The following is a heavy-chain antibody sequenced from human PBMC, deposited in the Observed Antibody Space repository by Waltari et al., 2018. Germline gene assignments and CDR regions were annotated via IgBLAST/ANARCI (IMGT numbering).Heavy chain of an antibody. J-gene: IGHJ4*02. CDR3: AKDAFGNTYLDH. V-gene: IGHV3-30*19. Sequence: QVQLVESGGGVVQPGMSLRPSCAASGFSLGSLGMHWVRQAPGKGLEWVALIFFGGGDTFYADSVRGRFTISRDNSKNTLYLDINSLRLDDTAIYYCAKDAFGNTYLDHWGQGTLVTVSS. CDR1: GFSLGSLG. CDR2: IFFGGGDT. D-gene: IGHD3-10*01.